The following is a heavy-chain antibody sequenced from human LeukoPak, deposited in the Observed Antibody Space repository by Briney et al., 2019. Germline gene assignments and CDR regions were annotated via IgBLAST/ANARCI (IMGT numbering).Heavy chain of an antibody. CDR1: GGSISSYY. D-gene: IGHD3-22*01. CDR3: ARDNDYYDSSGYPGSFDT. Sequence: SETLSLTCTVSGGSISSYYWSWIRQPPGKRLEWIGYIYYSGSTYFNPSLKSRVTMSVDTSKNQFSLRLSSVTAADTAVYYCARDNDYYDSSGYPGSFDTWGQGILVTVSS. J-gene: IGHJ4*02. CDR2: IYYSGST. V-gene: IGHV4-59*12.